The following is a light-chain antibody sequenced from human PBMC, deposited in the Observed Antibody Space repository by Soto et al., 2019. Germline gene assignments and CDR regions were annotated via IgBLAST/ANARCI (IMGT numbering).Light chain of an antibody. CDR3: HQSQSWPRT. V-gene: IGKV3-11*01. J-gene: IGKJ1*01. CDR2: QTS. Sequence: EIVLTQSPATLSSFPGDRVTLSCRASQYINTRLAWYQHRPGQAPRLLIYQTSIRAAGIPARFSDSGSGTDFTLTISDVQPEDFELYYCHQSQSWPRTLAQGTNVDIK. CDR1: QYINTR.